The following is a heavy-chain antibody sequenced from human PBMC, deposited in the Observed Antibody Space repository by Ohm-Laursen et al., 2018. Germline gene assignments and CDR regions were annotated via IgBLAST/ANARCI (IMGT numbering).Heavy chain of an antibody. D-gene: IGHD6-6*01. CDR2: IYYNGNP. CDR3: VLYRSFSVS. J-gene: IGHJ5*02. Sequence: TLSLTCTVSGGSISSYYWSWLRPPPGKGLEWIGYIYYNGNPRYNPSHEGRVTISVDPSKNQFSLKLNSVTAADTALYYCVLYRSFSVSWGQGTLVTVSS. CDR1: GGSISSYY. V-gene: IGHV4-59*08.